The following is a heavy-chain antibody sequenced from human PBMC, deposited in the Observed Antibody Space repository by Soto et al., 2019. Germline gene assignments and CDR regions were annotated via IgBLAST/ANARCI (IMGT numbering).Heavy chain of an antibody. D-gene: IGHD1-26*01. CDR2: ISYDGSNK. CDR3: AKGEDMDV. Sequence: QVQLVESGGGVVQPGRSLRLSCAASGFTFSSYGMHWVRQAPGKGLEWVAVISYDGSNKYYADSVKGRFTISRDNSKNTLYLQMNSLRAEDTAVYYCAKGEDMDVWGQGTTVTVSS. CDR1: GFTFSSYG. V-gene: IGHV3-30*18. J-gene: IGHJ6*02.